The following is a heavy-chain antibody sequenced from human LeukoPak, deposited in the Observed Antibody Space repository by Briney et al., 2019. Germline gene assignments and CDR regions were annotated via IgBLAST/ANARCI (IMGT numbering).Heavy chain of an antibody. Sequence: SETLSLTCTVSGGSISSGSYYWSWIRQPAGKGLEWIGRIYTSGSTNYNPSLKSRVTISVDTSKNQFSLKLSSVTAADTAVYYCARERGYDFWSGYWSYYYYYMDVWGKGTTVTVSS. J-gene: IGHJ6*03. CDR1: GGSISSGSYY. CDR3: ARERGYDFWSGYWSYYYYYMDV. V-gene: IGHV4-61*02. D-gene: IGHD3-3*01. CDR2: IYTSGST.